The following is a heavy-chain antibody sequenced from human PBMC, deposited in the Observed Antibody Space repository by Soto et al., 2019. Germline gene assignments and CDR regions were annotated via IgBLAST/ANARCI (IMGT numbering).Heavy chain of an antibody. CDR1: GFTVSSNY. CDR2: IYSGGST. J-gene: IGHJ4*02. CDR3: AREAVAGTSLAVGFDY. D-gene: IGHD6-19*01. Sequence: EVQLVESGGGLVQPGGSLRLSCAASGFTVSSNYMSWVRQAPGKGLEWVSVIYSGGSTYYADSVKGRFTISRDNSKNTLYLQMNSLRAEDTAVYYCAREAVAGTSLAVGFDYWGQGTLVTVSS. V-gene: IGHV3-66*01.